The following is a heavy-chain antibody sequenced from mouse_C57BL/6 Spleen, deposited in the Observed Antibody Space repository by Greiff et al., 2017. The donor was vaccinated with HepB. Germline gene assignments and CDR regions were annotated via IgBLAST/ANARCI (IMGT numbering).Heavy chain of an antibody. J-gene: IGHJ3*01. CDR1: GYTFTSYW. CDR2: IDPSDSYT. V-gene: IGHV1-69*01. Sequence: QVQLQQPGAELVMPGASVKLSCKASGYTFTSYWMHWVKQRPGQGLEWIGEIDPSDSYTNYNQKFKGKSTLTVDKSSSTAYMQLSSLTSEDSAVYYCARDKPLRRGFAYWGQGTLVTVSA. CDR3: ARDKPLRRGFAY. D-gene: IGHD2-12*01.